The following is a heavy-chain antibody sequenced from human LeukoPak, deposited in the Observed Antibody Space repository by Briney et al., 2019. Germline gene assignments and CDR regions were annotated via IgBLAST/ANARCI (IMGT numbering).Heavy chain of an antibody. D-gene: IGHD2-15*01. CDR3: AREGLVVVAATPNFDY. Sequence: GGSLRLSCAASGFTFSSYWMSWVRQAPGKGLEWVANIKQDGSEKYYVDSVKGRFTISRDNAKNSLYLQMNSLRAEDTAVYYCAREGLVVVAATPNFDYWGQGTLVTVSS. J-gene: IGHJ4*02. CDR2: IKQDGSEK. CDR1: GFTFSSYW. V-gene: IGHV3-7*01.